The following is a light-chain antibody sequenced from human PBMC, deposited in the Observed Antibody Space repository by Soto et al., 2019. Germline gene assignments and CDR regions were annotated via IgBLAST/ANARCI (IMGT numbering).Light chain of an antibody. J-gene: IGKJ1*01. Sequence: EIVLTQSPGTLSLSPGEGATLSCRASQSVSSTYLAWYQQTPGQAPRLLIYAASSRATGIPDRFSGSGSGTDFTLTISRLEPEDFAVYYCQQYDSSPQTFGQGTK. CDR2: AAS. CDR1: QSVSSTY. V-gene: IGKV3-20*01. CDR3: QQYDSSPQT.